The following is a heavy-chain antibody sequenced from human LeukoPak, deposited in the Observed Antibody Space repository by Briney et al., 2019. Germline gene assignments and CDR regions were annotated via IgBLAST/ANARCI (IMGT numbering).Heavy chain of an antibody. CDR2: INAGNGNT. J-gene: IGHJ4*02. CDR3: ATDLASSTSIKSGY. Sequence: ASVKVSCKASGYTFTSYAMHWVRQAPGQRLEWMGWINAGNGNTKYSQKFQGRVTMTEDTSTDTAYMELSSLRSEDTAVYYCATDLASSTSIKSGYWGQGTLVTVSS. V-gene: IGHV1-3*01. CDR1: GYTFTSYA. D-gene: IGHD2-2*01.